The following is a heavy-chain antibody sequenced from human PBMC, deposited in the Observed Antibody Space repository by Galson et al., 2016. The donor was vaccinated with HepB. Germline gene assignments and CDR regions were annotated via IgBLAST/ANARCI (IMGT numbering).Heavy chain of an antibody. CDR3: ARTRQQPNYWYFDP. D-gene: IGHD1/OR15-1a*01. CDR1: GGSISSGDYS. J-gene: IGHJ2*01. Sequence: PLSLTCAVTGGSISSGDYSWSWIRQPPGKGLEWIGYIYDSGRTNYNPALKSRLTISEDRSKNQVSLKVTSVTAADTAIYYCARTRQQPNYWYFDPWGHGTLVTVSS. CDR2: IYDSGRT. V-gene: IGHV4-30-2*01.